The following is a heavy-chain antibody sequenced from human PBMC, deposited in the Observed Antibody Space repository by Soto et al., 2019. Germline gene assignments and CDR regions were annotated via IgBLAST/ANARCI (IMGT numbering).Heavy chain of an antibody. D-gene: IGHD6-6*01. V-gene: IGHV3-21*01. Sequence: GGSLRLSCAASGFTFSSYSMNWVRQAPGKGLEWVSSISSSSSYIYYADSVKGRFTISRDNAKNSLYLQMNSLRAEDTAVYYCARDLSIAARPGVWFDPWGQGTLVTAPQ. CDR3: ARDLSIAARPGVWFDP. CDR2: ISSSSSYI. J-gene: IGHJ5*02. CDR1: GFTFSSYS.